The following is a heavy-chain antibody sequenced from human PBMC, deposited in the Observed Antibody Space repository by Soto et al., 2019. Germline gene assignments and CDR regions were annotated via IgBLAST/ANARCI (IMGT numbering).Heavy chain of an antibody. Sequence: SETLSLTCTVSGGSISNNYLNWIRQPPGKGLEWIGYIYNSGTTNYNLSLKSRVTISVDTSKNQFSLKLNSVTAADTAVYYCASNYDSSGYYYGYWGQGTLVTVSS. CDR1: GGSISNNY. CDR2: IYNSGTT. CDR3: ASNYDSSGYYYGY. D-gene: IGHD3-22*01. V-gene: IGHV4-59*01. J-gene: IGHJ4*02.